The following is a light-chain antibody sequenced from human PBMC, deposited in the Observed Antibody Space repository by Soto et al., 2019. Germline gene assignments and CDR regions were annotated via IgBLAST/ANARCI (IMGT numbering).Light chain of an antibody. CDR2: GAS. CDR3: QQYNSCPFT. Sequence: ETVMTQSPATLSVSPGERATLSCRASQSVSSKLAWYQQKVGQSPRLLIHGASTRATGVPARFSGSGSGTEFPLTISSLQSEDFAVYYCQQYNSCPFTFGPGTKVDIK. J-gene: IGKJ3*01. CDR1: QSVSSK. V-gene: IGKV3-15*01.